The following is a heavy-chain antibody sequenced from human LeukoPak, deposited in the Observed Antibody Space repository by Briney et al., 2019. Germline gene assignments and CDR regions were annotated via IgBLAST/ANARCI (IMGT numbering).Heavy chain of an antibody. CDR1: GGTFSSYA. CDR2: IIPIFGTA. CDR3: ARFGLVRGVGRSYYYMDV. J-gene: IGHJ6*03. V-gene: IGHV1-69*13. D-gene: IGHD3-10*01. Sequence: EASVKVSCKASGGTFSSYAISWVRQAPGQGLEWMGGIIPIFGTANYAQKFQGRVTITADESTSTAYMELSSLRSEDTAVYYCARFGLVRGVGRSYYYMDVWGKGTTVTVSS.